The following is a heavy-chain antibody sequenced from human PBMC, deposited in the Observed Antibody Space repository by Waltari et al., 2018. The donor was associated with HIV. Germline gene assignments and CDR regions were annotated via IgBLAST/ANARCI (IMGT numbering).Heavy chain of an antibody. Sequence: QLQLQESGPGLVKPLETLSLTCTVPGGSISSSSYYWGWIRQPPGKGLEWIGSIYYSWRPYSHPPLKRRAHISVDASKSQFSLKLNSVTAADTAVYYCARDRGSSSWFYDWGQGTLVTVSS. CDR1: GGSISSSSYY. CDR3: ARDRGSSSWFYD. J-gene: IGHJ5*02. D-gene: IGHD6-13*01. CDR2: IYYSWRP. V-gene: IGHV4-39*07.